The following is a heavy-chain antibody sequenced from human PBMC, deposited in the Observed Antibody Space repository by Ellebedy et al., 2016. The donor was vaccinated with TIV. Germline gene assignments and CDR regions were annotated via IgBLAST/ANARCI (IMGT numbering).Heavy chain of an antibody. V-gene: IGHV3-23*01. CDR2: ISGSGGST. J-gene: IGHJ4*02. Sequence: GESLKISCAASGFTFSSYAMSWVRQAPGKGLEWVSAISGSGGSTYYADSVKGRFTISRDNSKNTLYLQMNSLRAEDTAVYYCAKRRAAAELNYWGQGTLVTVSS. D-gene: IGHD6-13*01. CDR3: AKRRAAAELNY. CDR1: GFTFSSYA.